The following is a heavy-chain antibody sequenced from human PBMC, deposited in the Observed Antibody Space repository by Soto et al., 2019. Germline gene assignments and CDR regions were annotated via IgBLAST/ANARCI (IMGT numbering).Heavy chain of an antibody. CDR3: ARGEIVSIAFDS. V-gene: IGHV4-59*01. D-gene: IGHD2-21*01. CDR2: IYYSGIT. J-gene: IGHJ4*02. Sequence: PSETLSLTCTVSGGSISSYCWSWIRQPPGKGLEWIGYIYYSGITNYNPSLKSRVTISVDTSKQQFSLQLSSVTAADTAVYYCARGEIVSIAFDSWGQGALVTVSS. CDR1: GGSISSYC.